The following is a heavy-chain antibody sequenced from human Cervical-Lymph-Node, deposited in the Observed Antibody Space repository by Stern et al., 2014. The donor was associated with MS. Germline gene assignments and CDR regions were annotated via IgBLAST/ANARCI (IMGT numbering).Heavy chain of an antibody. CDR2: IWHDGSKT. D-gene: IGHD4-11*01. CDR1: GFTFSNCG. CDR3: VRDWSSNAYKSEDY. Sequence: QVQLVESGGGVVQPGRSLRLSCIASGFTFSNCGMHWVRQAPGKGLGGVATIWHDGSKTYYADSVRGRFTISRDNSKNTLSLQMNSLRVDDTAVYYCVRDWSSNAYKSEDYWGQGTLVTVSS. V-gene: IGHV3-33*01. J-gene: IGHJ4*02.